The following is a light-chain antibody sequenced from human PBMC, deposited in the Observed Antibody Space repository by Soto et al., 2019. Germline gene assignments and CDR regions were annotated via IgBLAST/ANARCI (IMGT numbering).Light chain of an antibody. CDR2: NNN. Sequence: QSVLTQPPSASGTPGQGVTISCSGSGSNIASNTVNWYQHLPGTAPKLLIYNNNQRPSGVPDRFSGSKSGTSASLAISGLQSEDEADYYCATWDDSLNGVVFGGGTKVTVL. J-gene: IGLJ3*02. V-gene: IGLV1-44*01. CDR1: GSNIASNT. CDR3: ATWDDSLNGVV.